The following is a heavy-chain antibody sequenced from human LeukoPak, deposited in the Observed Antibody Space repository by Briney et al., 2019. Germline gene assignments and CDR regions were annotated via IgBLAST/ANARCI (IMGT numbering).Heavy chain of an antibody. CDR1: GYTFTDYF. D-gene: IGHD3-10*01. CDR3: ARGGASWFIDY. CDR2: INPNTGGT. Sequence: ASVKVSCKASGYTFTDYFMYWVRQAPGQGLEWMGRINPNTGGTRNSQKFQGRVTMTRDTSINTANMELSSLRSDDTALYYCARGGASWFIDYWDQGTLVTVSS. V-gene: IGHV1-2*06. J-gene: IGHJ4*02.